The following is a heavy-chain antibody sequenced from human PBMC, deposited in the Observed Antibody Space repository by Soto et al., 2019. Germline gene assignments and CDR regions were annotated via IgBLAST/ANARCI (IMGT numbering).Heavy chain of an antibody. D-gene: IGHD4-17*01. CDR3: TKFVFYGDSLVEY. CDR1: GLTFSRFA. Sequence: EVQLLESGGDLVQPGGSLRLSCVASGLTFSRFALSWVRQSPGKGLEWVSAISGGGGSTYYADSVKGQFTVSRDNSKNTLYLQMNTLRAEDTAVYYCTKFVFYGDSLVEYWGQGTLVTVSS. V-gene: IGHV3-23*01. J-gene: IGHJ4*02. CDR2: ISGGGGST.